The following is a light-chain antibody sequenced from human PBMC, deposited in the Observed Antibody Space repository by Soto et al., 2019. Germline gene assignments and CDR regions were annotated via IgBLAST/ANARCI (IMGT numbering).Light chain of an antibody. CDR3: QSFDSSLSGYVV. CDR1: SSNIGAGYD. V-gene: IGLV1-40*01. Sequence: QSVLTQPPSVSGAPGQRVTISCTGSSSNIGAGYDVQWYQQLPGTAPKLLIYGNTNRPSGVPDRFSGSTSGTSASLAITGLQGDDEADYYCQSFDSSLSGYVVFGGGTKLTVL. J-gene: IGLJ2*01. CDR2: GNT.